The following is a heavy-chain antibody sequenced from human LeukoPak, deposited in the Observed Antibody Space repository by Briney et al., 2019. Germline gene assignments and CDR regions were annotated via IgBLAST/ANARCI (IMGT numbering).Heavy chain of an antibody. J-gene: IGHJ4*02. Sequence: GGSLRLSCAASGFTFSNYYMSWVRQAPGKGLEWVANIKQDGSEKYYVDSVKGRFTISRDNAKNTLYLQMNSLSAEDTAVYYCARDGWPFDYWGQGTLVTVSS. V-gene: IGHV3-7*04. D-gene: IGHD6-19*01. CDR2: IKQDGSEK. CDR1: GFTFSNYY. CDR3: ARDGWPFDY.